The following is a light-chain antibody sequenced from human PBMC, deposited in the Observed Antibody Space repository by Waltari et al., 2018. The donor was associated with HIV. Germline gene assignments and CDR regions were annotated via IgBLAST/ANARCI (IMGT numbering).Light chain of an antibody. J-gene: IGLJ2*01. CDR1: NIGARS. Sequence: SYVLTQSPSVSVAPGQTARITCGGHNIGARSVHWYQQKPGQAPVLVVFDDRARPSGIPDRFSGSNSGSTATLTISRVAPGDEADYYCHVWDSASDQVVFGGGTKLTVL. CDR3: HVWDSASDQVV. CDR2: DDR. V-gene: IGLV3-21*02.